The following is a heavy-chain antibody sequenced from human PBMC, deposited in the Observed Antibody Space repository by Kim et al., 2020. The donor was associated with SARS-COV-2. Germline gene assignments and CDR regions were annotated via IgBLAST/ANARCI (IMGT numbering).Heavy chain of an antibody. CDR3: ARAPARIAVAGYYYYYGMDV. Sequence: GGSLRLSCAASGFTFSSYDMHWVRQVTGKGLEWVSAIGTAGDTYYPGSVKGRFTISRENAKNSLYLQMNSLRAGDTAVYYCARAPARIAVAGYYYYYGMDVWGQGTTVTVSS. CDR2: IGTAGDT. V-gene: IGHV3-13*01. CDR1: GFTFSSYD. J-gene: IGHJ6*02. D-gene: IGHD6-19*01.